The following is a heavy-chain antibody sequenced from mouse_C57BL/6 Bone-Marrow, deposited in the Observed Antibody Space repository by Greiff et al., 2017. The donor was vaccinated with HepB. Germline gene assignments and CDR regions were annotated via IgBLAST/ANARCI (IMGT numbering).Heavy chain of an antibody. D-gene: IGHD1-1*01. V-gene: IGHV5-12*01. CDR2: ISNGGGST. J-gene: IGHJ4*01. CDR3: ARGVTTVVGKYYAMDY. CDR1: GFTFSDYY. Sequence: DVQLVESGGGLVQPGGSLKLSCAASGFTFSDYYMYWVRQTPEKRLEWVAYISNGGGSTYYPDTVKGRFTISRDNAKNTLYLQMSRLKSEDTAMYYCARGVTTVVGKYYAMDYWGQGTSVTVSS.